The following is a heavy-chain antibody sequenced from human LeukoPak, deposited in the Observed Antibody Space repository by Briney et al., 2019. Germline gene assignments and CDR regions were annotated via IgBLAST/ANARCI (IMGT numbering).Heavy chain of an antibody. CDR2: ISGSGGST. D-gene: IGHD2-2*01. V-gene: IGHV3-23*01. J-gene: IGHJ4*02. CDR3: ANVLGYCSSTSCQDY. CDR1: GFTFSSYA. Sequence: GGSLRLSCAASGFTFSSYATSWVRQAPGKGLEWVSAISGSGGSTYYADSVKGRFTISRDNSKNTLYLQMNSLRAEDTAVYYCANVLGYCSSTSCQDYWGQGTLVTVSS.